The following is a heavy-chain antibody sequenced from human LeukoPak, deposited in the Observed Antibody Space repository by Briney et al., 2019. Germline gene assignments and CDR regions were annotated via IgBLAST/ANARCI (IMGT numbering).Heavy chain of an antibody. Sequence: GGSLRLSCAASGFTFSDYYMSWIRQAPGKGLEWVSYISSSGSTIYYADSVKGRFTISRDNAKNSLYLQMNSLRAEDTALYYCAKDLSGFQRYGDYWGQGTLVTVSS. CDR3: AKDLSGFQRYGDY. CDR1: GFTFSDYY. V-gene: IGHV3-11*04. D-gene: IGHD4-17*01. CDR2: ISSSGSTI. J-gene: IGHJ4*02.